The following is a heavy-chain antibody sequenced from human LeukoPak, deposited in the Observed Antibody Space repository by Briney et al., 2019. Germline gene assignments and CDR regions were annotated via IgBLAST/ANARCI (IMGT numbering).Heavy chain of an antibody. J-gene: IGHJ4*02. CDR1: GFRLSELG. CDR3: ATGEGYCSGATCYSGFDY. V-gene: IGHV1-24*01. CDR2: FDDVDKKR. D-gene: IGHD2-15*01. Sequence: VASVKVSCKVSGFRLSELGLHWVRQTPGKGPEWMGGFDDVDKKRMFAENFQGRLTMTDDTSTDIAYMELSSLRFEDTAVYYCATGEGYCSGATCYSGFDYWGQGTLVTVSS.